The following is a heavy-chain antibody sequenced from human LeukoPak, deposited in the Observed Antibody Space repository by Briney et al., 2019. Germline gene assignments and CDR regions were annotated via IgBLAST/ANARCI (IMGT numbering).Heavy chain of an antibody. CDR1: GYTFTRYA. CDR3: ARHDNDDDFDY. V-gene: IGHV7-4-1*02. J-gene: IGHJ4*02. CDR2: INMYTANP. Sequence: ASVTVSCKASGYTFTRYAINWLRQAPGQGLEWMGWINMYTANPAYAQGFTERFVFSLDISVTTAYLQISNLKTEDTAVYYCARHDNDDDFDYWGQGTLVTVSS. D-gene: IGHD3-16*01.